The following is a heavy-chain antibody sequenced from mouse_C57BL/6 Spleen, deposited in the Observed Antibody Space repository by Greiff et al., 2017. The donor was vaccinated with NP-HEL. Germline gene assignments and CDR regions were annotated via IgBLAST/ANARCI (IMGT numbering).Heavy chain of an antibody. V-gene: IGHV1-39*01. CDR2: INPNYGTT. J-gene: IGHJ1*03. CDR3: ARSRGTGTWRYFDV. Sequence: VQLKQSGPELVKPGASVKISCKASGYSFTDYNMNWVKQSNGKSLEWIGVINPNYGTTSYNQKFKGKATLTVDQSSSTAYMQLNSLTSEDSAVYYCARSRGTGTWRYFDVWGTGTTVTVSS. D-gene: IGHD4-1*01. CDR1: GYSFTDYN.